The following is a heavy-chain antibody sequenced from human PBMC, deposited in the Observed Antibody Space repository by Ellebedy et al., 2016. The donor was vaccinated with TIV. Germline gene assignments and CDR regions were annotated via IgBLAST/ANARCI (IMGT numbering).Heavy chain of an antibody. Sequence: GGSLRLSCAASGFTFSSYGMHWVRQAPGKGLEWVGHIKSKTDGGTTDYAAPVKGRFTISRDDSKNTLYLQMNSLKTEDTAVYYCTTVVVPAALYYYYYGMDVWGQGTTVTVSS. V-gene: IGHV3-15*01. D-gene: IGHD2-2*01. CDR3: TTVVVPAALYYYYYGMDV. CDR1: GFTFSSYG. J-gene: IGHJ6*02. CDR2: IKSKTDGGTT.